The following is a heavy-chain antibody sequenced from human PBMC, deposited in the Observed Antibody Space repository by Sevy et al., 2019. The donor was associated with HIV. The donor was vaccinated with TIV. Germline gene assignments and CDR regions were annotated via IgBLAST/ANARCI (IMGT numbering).Heavy chain of an antibody. CDR1: GFTVSSNY. Sequence: GESLKISCAASGFTVSSNYMSWVRQAPGKGLEWVSVIYSGGSTYYADSVKGRFTISRDNSKNTLYLQMNSLRAEDTAVYYCARVTYSGSYYYFDYWGQGTLVTVSS. D-gene: IGHD1-26*01. CDR3: ARVTYSGSYYYFDY. CDR2: IYSGGST. J-gene: IGHJ4*02. V-gene: IGHV3-66*02.